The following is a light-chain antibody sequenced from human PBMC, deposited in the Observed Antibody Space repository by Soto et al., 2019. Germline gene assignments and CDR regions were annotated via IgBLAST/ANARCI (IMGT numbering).Light chain of an antibody. Sequence: QSALTQPASVSGSPGQSITISRTGTSSDVGGYNYVSWYQQHPGKAPKLMIYDVSNRPSGVSNRFSGSKSGNTASLTISGLQAEDEADYYCCSYTSSSTPVVFGGGTKGPS. CDR2: DVS. V-gene: IGLV2-14*03. J-gene: IGLJ2*01. CDR1: SSDVGGYNY. CDR3: CSYTSSSTPVV.